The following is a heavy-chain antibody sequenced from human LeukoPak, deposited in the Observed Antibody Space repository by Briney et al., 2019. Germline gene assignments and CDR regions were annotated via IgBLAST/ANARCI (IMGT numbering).Heavy chain of an antibody. CDR2: IWYDGSNK. V-gene: IGHV3-33*06. D-gene: IGHD4-23*01. J-gene: IGHJ3*02. Sequence: GRSLRLSCAASGFTFSSYGMHWVRQAPGKGLEWVAVIWYDGSNKYYADSVKGRFTISRDNSKNTLYLQMSSLRAEDTAVYYCVKVGGLRWYHAFDIWGQGTMVTVSS. CDR3: VKVGGLRWYHAFDI. CDR1: GFTFSSYG.